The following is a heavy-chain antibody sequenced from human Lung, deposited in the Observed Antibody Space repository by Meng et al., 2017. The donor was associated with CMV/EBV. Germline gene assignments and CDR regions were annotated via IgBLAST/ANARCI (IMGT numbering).Heavy chain of an antibody. D-gene: IGHD2-2*01. J-gene: IGHJ3*02. V-gene: IGHV4-39*07. CDR2: IYYSGST. CDR1: GGXISSSSYY. CDR3: ARKLVVPAAIRNDAFDI. Sequence: SXTXSLXCTVSGGXISSSSYYWGWIRQPPGKGLEWIGSIYYSGSTYYNPSLKSRVTISVDTSKNQFSLKLSSVTAADTAVYYCARKLVVPAAIRNDAFDIXGQGXMVTVSS.